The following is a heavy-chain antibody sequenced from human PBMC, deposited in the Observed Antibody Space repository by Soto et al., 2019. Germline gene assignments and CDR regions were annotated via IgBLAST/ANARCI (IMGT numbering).Heavy chain of an antibody. D-gene: IGHD2-2*01. CDR2: INHSGNT. CDR3: AGPAAVGLY. Sequence: SETLSLTCAFYGWSSSDYYWSLIRQPPGQGLEWIGEINHSGNTNYNPSLKSRLTISVDTSKNQFSLHLSSVTSADTAVYYCAGPAAVGLYWSQGALVTVSS. J-gene: IGHJ4*02. CDR1: GWSSSDYY. V-gene: IGHV4-34*01.